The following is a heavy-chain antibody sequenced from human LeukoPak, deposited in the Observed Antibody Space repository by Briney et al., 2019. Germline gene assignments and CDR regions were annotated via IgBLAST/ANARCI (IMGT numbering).Heavy chain of an antibody. V-gene: IGHV3-30-3*01. Sequence: GGSLRLSCAASGFTFSSFAMHWVRQAPGKGLEWVAVTSYDGNNHYYPDSVKGRFTVSRDNSKNTLYLQMNSLRPEDTAVYCCARYLEGFDYWGQGTLVTVSS. CDR1: GFTFSSFA. CDR2: TSYDGNNH. J-gene: IGHJ4*02. CDR3: ARYLEGFDY.